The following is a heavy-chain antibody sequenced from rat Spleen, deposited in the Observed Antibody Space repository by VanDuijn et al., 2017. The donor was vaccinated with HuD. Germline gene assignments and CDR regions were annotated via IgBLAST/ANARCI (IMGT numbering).Heavy chain of an antibody. CDR2: ISYDGSST. Sequence: EVQLVESGGGLVQPGRSLKLSCAASGFTFSDYNMAWVRQAPKKGLEWVATISYDGSSTYYRDSVKGRFTISRDNTQNTLYLQMNSLRSEDTATYYCATRGNNPFAYWGQGTLVTVSS. CDR1: GFTFSDYN. J-gene: IGHJ3*01. CDR3: ATRGNNPFAY. D-gene: IGHD1-10*01. V-gene: IGHV5-7*01.